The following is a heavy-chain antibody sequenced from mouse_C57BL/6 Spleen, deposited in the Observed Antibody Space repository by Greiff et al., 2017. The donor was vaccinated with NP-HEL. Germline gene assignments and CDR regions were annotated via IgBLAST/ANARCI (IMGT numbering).Heavy chain of an antibody. D-gene: IGHD1-1*01. CDR3: ARVAPTVVATYYFDY. Sequence: QVQLQQPGAELVMPGASVKLSCKASGYTFTSYWMHWVKQRPGQGLEWIGEIDPSDSYTNYNQKFKGKSTLTVDKSSSTAYMQLSSLTPEDSAVYYCARVAPTVVATYYFDYWGQGTTLTVSS. J-gene: IGHJ2*01. CDR1: GYTFTSYW. V-gene: IGHV1-69*01. CDR2: IDPSDSYT.